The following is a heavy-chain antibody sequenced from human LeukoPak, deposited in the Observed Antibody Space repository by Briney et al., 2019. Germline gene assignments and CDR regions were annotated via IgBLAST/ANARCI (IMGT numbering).Heavy chain of an antibody. CDR2: INHSGST. J-gene: IGHJ3*02. Sequence: PSETLSLTCAVYGGSFSGYYWSWIRQPPGKGLEWIGEINHSGSTNYNPSLKSRVTISVDTSKNQFSLKLSSVTAADTAVYYCARHDGVLLWFGEFKKAFDIWGQGTMVTVSS. D-gene: IGHD3-10*01. V-gene: IGHV4-34*01. CDR3: ARHDGVLLWFGEFKKAFDI. CDR1: GGSFSGYY.